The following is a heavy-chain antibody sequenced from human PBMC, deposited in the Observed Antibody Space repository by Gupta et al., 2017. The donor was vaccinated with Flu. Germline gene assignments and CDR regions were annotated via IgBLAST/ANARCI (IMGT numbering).Heavy chain of an antibody. CDR3: ARSYQDILAAFDS. CDR1: SFTHYY. D-gene: IGHD3-9*01. Sequence: SFTHYYWGWIRQPPGKGLEWIGSIFYTGSTYYNPSLKSRVTISVDTSKNQLSLRLSSVTAADTAVYYCARSYQDILAAFDSWGQGTLVTVSS. V-gene: IGHV4-39*01. J-gene: IGHJ4*02. CDR2: IFYTGST.